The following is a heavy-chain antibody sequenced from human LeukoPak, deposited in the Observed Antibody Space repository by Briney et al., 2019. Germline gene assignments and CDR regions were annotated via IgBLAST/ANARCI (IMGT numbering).Heavy chain of an antibody. CDR1: GDSISSGSYY. D-gene: IGHD1-14*01. Sequence: SQTLSLTCTVSGDSISSGSYYWSWIRQPAGKGLEWIGRIYTSGNTNYNPSLKSRVTISVDTSKNQFSLKLSSVTAADTAVYYCARDAETPSGDAFDIWGQGTMVTVSS. CDR2: IYTSGNT. J-gene: IGHJ3*02. CDR3: ARDAETPSGDAFDI. V-gene: IGHV4-61*02.